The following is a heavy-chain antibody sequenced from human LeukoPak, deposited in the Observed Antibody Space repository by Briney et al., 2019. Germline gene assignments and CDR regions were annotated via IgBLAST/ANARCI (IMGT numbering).Heavy chain of an antibody. D-gene: IGHD6-13*01. V-gene: IGHV3-9*01. CDR1: RFTFDDYA. J-gene: IGHJ5*02. CDR2: ISWNSGSI. CDR3: AKDIAAAGTNWFDP. Sequence: GGSLRLSCAASRFTFDDYAMHWVRQAPGKGLEWVSGISWNSGSIGYADSVKGRFTISRDNAKNSLYLQMNSLRAEDTALYYCAKDIAAAGTNWFDPWGQGTLVTVSS.